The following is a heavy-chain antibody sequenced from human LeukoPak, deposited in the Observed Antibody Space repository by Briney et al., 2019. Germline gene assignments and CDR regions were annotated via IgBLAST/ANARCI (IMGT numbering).Heavy chain of an antibody. D-gene: IGHD1/OR15-1a*01. CDR3: AGTNEGRSDAFDI. V-gene: IGHV4-30-2*02. CDR2: IYHSGST. CDR1: GGSISSGGYY. J-gene: IGHJ3*02. Sequence: TSQTLSLTCTVSGGSISSGGYYWSWIRQPPGKGLEWIGYIYHSGSTYYNPSLKSRVTISVDTSKNQFSLKLSSVTAADTAVYYCAGTNEGRSDAFDIWGQGTMVTVSS.